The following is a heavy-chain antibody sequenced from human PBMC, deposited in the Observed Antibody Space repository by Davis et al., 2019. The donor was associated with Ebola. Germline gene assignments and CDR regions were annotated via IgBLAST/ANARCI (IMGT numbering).Heavy chain of an antibody. V-gene: IGHV4-59*08. D-gene: IGHD5-18*01. J-gene: IGHJ4*02. CDR1: GGSFSGYY. CDR2: IYYSGST. CDR3: ARMQVDTAMVPNPNFDY. Sequence: MPSETLSLTCAVHGGSFSGYYWSWIRQPPGKGLEWIGYIYYSGSTNYNPSLKSRVTISVDTSKNQFSLKLSSVTAADTAVYYCARMQVDTAMVPNPNFDYWGQGTLVTVSS.